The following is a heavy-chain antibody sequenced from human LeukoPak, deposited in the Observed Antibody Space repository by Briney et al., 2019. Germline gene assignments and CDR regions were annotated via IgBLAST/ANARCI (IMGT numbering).Heavy chain of an antibody. V-gene: IGHV4-4*07. CDR2: IYTSGST. CDR3: ARDESPYSGGWSGRYYYMDV. J-gene: IGHJ6*03. D-gene: IGHD6-19*01. Sequence: SETLSLTCTVSGGSISSYYWSWIRQPAGKGLEWIGRIYTSGSTNYNPSLKSRVTMSVDTSKNQFSLKLSSVTAADTAVYYCARDESPYSGGWSGRYYYMDVWGKGTTVTVSS. CDR1: GGSISSYY.